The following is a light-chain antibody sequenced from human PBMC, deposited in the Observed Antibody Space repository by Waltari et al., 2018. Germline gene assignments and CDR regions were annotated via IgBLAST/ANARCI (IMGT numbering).Light chain of an antibody. V-gene: IGLV4-69*01. J-gene: IGLJ3*02. CDR2: VNSDGSH. CDR1: SGPSTNV. Sequence: QLVLTQSPSASASLGASVKLTCTLSSGPSTNVIAWLQKRPEKGPRYLMKVNSDGSHNKGDEIPDRFSGSSSGAERYLTTSSLQSEDEADYYCQTGGHGTWVFGGGTKLTVL. CDR3: QTGGHGTWV.